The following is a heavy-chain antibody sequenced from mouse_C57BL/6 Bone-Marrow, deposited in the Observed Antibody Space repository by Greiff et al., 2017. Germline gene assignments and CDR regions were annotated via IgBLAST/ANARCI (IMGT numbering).Heavy chain of an antibody. V-gene: IGHV3-6*01. CDR3: ATGFAY. CDR2: ISYDGSN. J-gene: IGHJ3*01. Sequence: VQLKESGPGLVKPSQSLSLTCSVTGYSITSGYYWNWIRQFPGNKLEWMGYISYDGSNNYNPSLKNRISITRDTSKNQFFLKLNSVTTEDTATYYCATGFAYWGQGTLVTVSA. CDR1: GYSITSGYY.